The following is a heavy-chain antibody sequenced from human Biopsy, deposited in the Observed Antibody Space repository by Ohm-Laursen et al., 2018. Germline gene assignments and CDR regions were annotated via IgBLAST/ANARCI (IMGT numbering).Heavy chain of an antibody. D-gene: IGHD6-19*01. V-gene: IGHV3-9*01. CDR1: GFTFENYA. CDR3: AKASGYSSGWPIDY. Sequence: SLRLSCAACGFTFENYAMNWVRQAPGKGLEWVSGISWNSGSVVYADSVKGRFTISRDNAKNSLYLQMHSLRAEDTAFYYCAKASGYSSGWPIDYWGQGNLVTVSS. J-gene: IGHJ4*02. CDR2: ISWNSGSV.